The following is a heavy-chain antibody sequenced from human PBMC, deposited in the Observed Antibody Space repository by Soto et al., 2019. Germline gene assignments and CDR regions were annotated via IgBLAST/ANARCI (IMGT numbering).Heavy chain of an antibody. J-gene: IGHJ5*02. CDR3: ARQPLGAATVTSVINWFDP. Sequence: QLQLQESGPGLVKPSETLSLTCTVSGGSISSSSSYWGWIRQPPGKGLEWIGYIYYSGSTNYNPSLKIRLPISVDTSKNQFSLKLNSVTAADTAVYYCARQPLGAATVTSVINWFDPWGQGALVTVSS. V-gene: IGHV4-39*01. CDR2: IYYSGST. D-gene: IGHD4-17*01. CDR1: GGSISSSSSY.